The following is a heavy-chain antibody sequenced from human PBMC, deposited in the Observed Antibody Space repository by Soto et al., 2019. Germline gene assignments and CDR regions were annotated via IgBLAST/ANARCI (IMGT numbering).Heavy chain of an antibody. CDR3: ARVPPGRDCVWNY. CDR1: GFTFSSYW. D-gene: IGHD3-16*01. J-gene: IGHJ4*02. V-gene: IGHV3-74*01. CDR2: INPGGSIT. Sequence: EEQLVESGGGLVQPGGSLRLSCAASGFTFSSYWMHWVRQAPGKGLVWVSRINPGGSITAYADSVKGRFTISRDNAKNTLYLQMSSLRGDDTAVYYCARVPPGRDCVWNYWGQGTLVTVSS.